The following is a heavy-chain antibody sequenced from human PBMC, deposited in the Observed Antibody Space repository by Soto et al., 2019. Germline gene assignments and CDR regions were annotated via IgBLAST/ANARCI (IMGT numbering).Heavy chain of an antibody. CDR3: ARRGPHDYGDYGWSDYYYMDV. CDR1: GGSISSYY. Sequence: SETLSLTCTVSGGSISSYYWSWIRQPPGKGLEWIGYIYYSGSTNYNPSLKSRVTISVDTSKNQFSLKLSSVTAADTAVYYCARRGPHDYGDYGWSDYYYMDVWGKGTTVTVSS. J-gene: IGHJ6*03. V-gene: IGHV4-59*01. D-gene: IGHD4-17*01. CDR2: IYYSGST.